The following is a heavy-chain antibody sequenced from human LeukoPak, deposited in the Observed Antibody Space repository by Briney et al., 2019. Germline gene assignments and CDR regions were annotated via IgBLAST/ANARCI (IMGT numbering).Heavy chain of an antibody. J-gene: IGHJ4*02. CDR1: GFTFSSYS. D-gene: IGHD5-18*01. CDR2: ISSSGSYI. CDR3: ARDLSGVTGYTYGRGIDY. Sequence: PGGSLRLSCAASGFTFSSYSMNWVRQDPGKGQEWVSSISSSGSYIYYADSVKGRFTISRDNAKNSLYLQMNSLRAEDTAVYYCARDLSGVTGYTYGRGIDYWGQGTLVTVSS. V-gene: IGHV3-21*01.